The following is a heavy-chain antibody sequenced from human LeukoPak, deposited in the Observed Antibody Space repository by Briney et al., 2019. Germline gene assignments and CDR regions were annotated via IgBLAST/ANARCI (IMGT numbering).Heavy chain of an antibody. CDR3: ARDPGEESSSWYRSHYYYYGMDL. CDR1: GGSISSYY. J-gene: IGHJ6*02. Sequence: SETLSLTCTVSGGSISSYYWSWIRQPPGKGLEWIGYIYYSGSTNYNPSLKSRVTISVDTSKNQFSLKLSSVTAADTAVYYCARDPGEESSSWYRSHYYYYGMDLLGQGTTVTVSS. V-gene: IGHV4-59*01. CDR2: IYYSGST. D-gene: IGHD6-13*01.